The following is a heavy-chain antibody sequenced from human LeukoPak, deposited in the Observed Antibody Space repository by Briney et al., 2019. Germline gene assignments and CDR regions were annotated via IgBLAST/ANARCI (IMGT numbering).Heavy chain of an antibody. CDR2: IYYSGST. CDR3: ARGLADSSGHYPNLDY. V-gene: IGHV4-30-4*01. D-gene: IGHD3-22*01. J-gene: IGHJ4*02. CDR1: GGSLSSGDYY. Sequence: SETLSLTCTVSGGSLSSGDYYWGWIRQPPGRGLEWIGYIYYSGSTYYNPSLKSRVTISVDTSKNQFSLKLSSVTAADTAVYYCARGLADSSGHYPNLDYWGQGTLVTVSS.